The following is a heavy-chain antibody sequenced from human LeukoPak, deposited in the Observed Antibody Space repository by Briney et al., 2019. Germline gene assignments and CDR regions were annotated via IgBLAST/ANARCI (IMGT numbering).Heavy chain of an antibody. V-gene: IGHV4-34*01. CDR1: GGSFSGYY. D-gene: IGHD3-22*01. CDR2: INHSGST. CDR3: AREREPDSSGPNAFDI. Sequence: SETLSLTCAVYGGSFSGYYWSWIRQPPGKGLEWIGEINHSGSTNYNPSLKSRVTISVDTSKNQFSLKLSSVTAADTAVYYCAREREPDSSGPNAFDIWGQGTMVTVSS. J-gene: IGHJ3*02.